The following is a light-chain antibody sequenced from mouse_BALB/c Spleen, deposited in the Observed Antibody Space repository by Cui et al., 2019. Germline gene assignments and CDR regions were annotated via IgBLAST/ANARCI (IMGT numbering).Light chain of an antibody. CDR3: QQRSSYPYT. Sequence: QIVLTQSPAIMSASPGEKVTITCSASSSVSYMHWFQQKPGTSPKLWIYSTSNLASGVPARFRGSGSGNSYSLTISRMEAEDAATYYCQQRSSYPYTFGGGTKLEIK. V-gene: IGKV4-57*01. J-gene: IGKJ2*01. CDR2: STS. CDR1: SSVSY.